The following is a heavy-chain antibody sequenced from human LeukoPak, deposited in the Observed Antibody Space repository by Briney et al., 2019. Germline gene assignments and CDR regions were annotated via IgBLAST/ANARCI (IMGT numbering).Heavy chain of an antibody. J-gene: IGHJ6*04. Sequence: GGSLRLSCAASGFTFSSCTMNWVRQAPGKGLEWVSSITSSSLYIYYADSVKGRFTISRDNAKNSLYLQMNSLRAEDTAVYYCAELGITMIGGVWGKGTTVTISS. V-gene: IGHV3-21*01. D-gene: IGHD3-10*02. CDR3: AELGITMIGGV. CDR1: GFTFSSCT. CDR2: ITSSSLYI.